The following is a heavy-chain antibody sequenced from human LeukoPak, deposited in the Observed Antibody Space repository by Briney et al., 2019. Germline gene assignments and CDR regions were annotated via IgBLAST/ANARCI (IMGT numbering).Heavy chain of an antibody. V-gene: IGHV1-69*04. D-gene: IGHD2-2*01. CDR1: GGTFSSYA. CDR2: IIPIFGIA. CDR3: ARDRGAAANNWFDP. Sequence: VASVKVSCKASGGTFSSYAISWVRQAPGQGLEWMGRIIPIFGIANYARKFQGRVTITADRSTSTAYMELSSLRSEDTAVYYCARDRGAAANNWFDPWGQGTLVTVSS. J-gene: IGHJ5*02.